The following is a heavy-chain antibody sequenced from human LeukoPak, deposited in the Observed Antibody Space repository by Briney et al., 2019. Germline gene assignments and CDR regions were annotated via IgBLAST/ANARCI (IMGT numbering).Heavy chain of an antibody. CDR3: AKDGDSRGYYPLYFAY. CDR2: ISGSGGST. V-gene: IGHV3-23*01. CDR1: GFTFSSYA. Sequence: GGSLRLSCAASGFTFSSYAMSWVRQAPGKGLEWVSAISGSGGSTYYADSVKGRFTISRDNSNNTLYLQMNSLRAEDTAVYYCAKDGDSRGYYPLYFAYWGQGTLVTVSS. D-gene: IGHD3-22*01. J-gene: IGHJ4*02.